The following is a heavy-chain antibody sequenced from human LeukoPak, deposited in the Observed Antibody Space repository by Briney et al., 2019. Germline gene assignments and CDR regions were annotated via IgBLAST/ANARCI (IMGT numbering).Heavy chain of an antibody. J-gene: IGHJ5*02. CDR2: ISSSSSYI. D-gene: IGHD4-23*01. V-gene: IGHV3-21*01. CDR1: GFTFSSYS. Sequence: KSGGSLRLSCAASGFTFSSYSMNWVRQAPGKGLEWVSSISSSSSYIYHADSVKGRFTISRDNAKNSLYLQMNSLRAEDTAVYYCATAQHYGGKPTWGQGTLVTVSS. CDR3: ATAQHYGGKPT.